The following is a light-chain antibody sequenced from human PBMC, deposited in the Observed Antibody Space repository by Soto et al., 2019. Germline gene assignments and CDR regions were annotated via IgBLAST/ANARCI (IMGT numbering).Light chain of an antibody. V-gene: IGKV1-33*01. CDR2: DVS. CDR3: QQYNVVPPT. J-gene: IGKJ2*01. Sequence: DIQMTQSPSSLSASVGDRVTITCRASQDISIYLNWFQQKPGKAPKLLIYDVSNLEKGVPSRFTGSGSGIDFTLTINSLQPDEIATYYCQQYNVVPPTFAQGTRLEI. CDR1: QDISIY.